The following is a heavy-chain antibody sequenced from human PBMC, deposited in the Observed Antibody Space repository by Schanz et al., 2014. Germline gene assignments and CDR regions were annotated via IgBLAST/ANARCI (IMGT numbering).Heavy chain of an antibody. J-gene: IGHJ6*02. D-gene: IGHD3-22*01. CDR3: ANDHFVHYDSSGCSDCYYYGMDV. V-gene: IGHV3-30*18. CDR2: ISYDGRNK. CDR1: GFSFSGFG. Sequence: QVQLVESGGGVVQPGRSLRLSCAGSGFSFSGFGMHWVRQAPGKGLEWVAVISYDGRNKYFADSVKGRFTISRDNSKNAMFLQVNSLRDEDTAVYYRANDHFVHYDSSGCSDCYYYGMDVWGQGTTVTVSS.